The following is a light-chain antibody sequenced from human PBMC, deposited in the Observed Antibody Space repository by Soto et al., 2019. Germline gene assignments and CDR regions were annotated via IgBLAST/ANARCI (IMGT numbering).Light chain of an antibody. V-gene: IGLV1-40*01. J-gene: IGLJ1*01. CDR2: GNN. Sequence: QSVLTQPPSVSGAPGQRVTISCTGGSADIGTGYDVHWYQQVPGTAPKLLIYGNNNRPSGIPDRFSGSKSGPSASLAISGLQSEDEADYYCAAWDDSRSGYVFGTGTKVTVL. CDR1: SADIGTGYD. CDR3: AAWDDSRSGYV.